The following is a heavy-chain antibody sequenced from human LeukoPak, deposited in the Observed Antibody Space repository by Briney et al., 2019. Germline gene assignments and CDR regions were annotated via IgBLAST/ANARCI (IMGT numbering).Heavy chain of an antibody. CDR3: ARGRGTAMGRHGWDY. V-gene: IGHV3-30*03. J-gene: IGHJ4*02. CDR1: GFTFSSYG. CDR2: ISYDGSNK. D-gene: IGHD5-18*01. Sequence: GGSLRLSCAASGFTFSSYGMHWVRQAPGKGLEWVAVISYDGSNKYYADSVKGRFTISRDNSKNTLYLQMNSLRAEDTAVYYCARGRGTAMGRHGWDYWGQGTLVTVSS.